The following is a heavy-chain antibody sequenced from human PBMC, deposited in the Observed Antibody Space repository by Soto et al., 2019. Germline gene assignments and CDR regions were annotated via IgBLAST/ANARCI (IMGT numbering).Heavy chain of an antibody. V-gene: IGHV4-34*01. Sequence: QVRLQQWGAGLLKPSETLSLTCAVYGGSFSGYYWSWIRQPPGKGLEWIGEINHSGSANYNPTFKSRVSISVATSKNPWSLQLKSVTAADTAVYYCAKGPQGGYYDSGTFYSGGYWGQGTLVTVSS. CDR2: INHSGSA. CDR1: GGSFSGYY. CDR3: AKGPQGGYYDSGTFYSGGY. D-gene: IGHD3-10*01. J-gene: IGHJ4*02.